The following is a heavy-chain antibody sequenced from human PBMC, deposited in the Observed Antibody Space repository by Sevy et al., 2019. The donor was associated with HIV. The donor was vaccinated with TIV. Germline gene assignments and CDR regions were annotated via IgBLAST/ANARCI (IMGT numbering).Heavy chain of an antibody. CDR3: ARDLLNYYDSTGLPDAFDI. CDR1: GFTLSYYE. Sequence: GGSLRLSCLASGFTLSYYEMNWVRQAPGKGLEWVSYISSSGEITYYADSVKGRFTVSRDNAKNSLYLQMNSLRAEDTAVYYCARDLLNYYDSTGLPDAFDIWGQGTMVTVS. V-gene: IGHV3-48*03. D-gene: IGHD3-22*01. J-gene: IGHJ3*02. CDR2: ISSSGEIT.